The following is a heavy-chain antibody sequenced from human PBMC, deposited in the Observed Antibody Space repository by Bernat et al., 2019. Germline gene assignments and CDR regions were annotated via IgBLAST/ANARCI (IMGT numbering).Heavy chain of an antibody. V-gene: IGHV4-39*01. CDR2: IYYSGST. CDR3: ARGLSGWYEGGYFDY. D-gene: IGHD6-19*01. CDR1: GGSINSSSYY. Sequence: QLQLQESGPGLVKPSETLSLTCTVSGGSINSSSYYWGWIRQPPGKGLEWFGSIYYSGSTYYNPALKSRVTISVDTSKNQFSLKLSSVTAADTAVYYCARGLSGWYEGGYFDYWGQGTLVTVSS. J-gene: IGHJ4*02.